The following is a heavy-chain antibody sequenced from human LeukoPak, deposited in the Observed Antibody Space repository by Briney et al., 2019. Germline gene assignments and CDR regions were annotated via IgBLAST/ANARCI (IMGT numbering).Heavy chain of an antibody. Sequence: PGGSLRLSCAASGFTFSSYWMHWVRHAPGEGLVWVSRINSDGSSTSYADSVKGRFTISRDNAKNTLYLQMNSLRAEDTAVYYCARIPDSSGWYSGDYWGQGTLVTVSS. CDR3: ARIPDSSGWYSGDY. CDR2: INSDGSST. V-gene: IGHV3-74*01. D-gene: IGHD6-19*01. CDR1: GFTFSSYW. J-gene: IGHJ4*02.